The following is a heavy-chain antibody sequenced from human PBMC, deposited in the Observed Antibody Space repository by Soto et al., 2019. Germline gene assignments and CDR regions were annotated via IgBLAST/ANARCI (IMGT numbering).Heavy chain of an antibody. D-gene: IGHD1-7*01. Sequence: SETLSLTCTVSGGSISSYYWSWIRQPPGKGLEWIGYIYYSGSTNYNPSLKSRVTISVDTSKNQFSLKLSSVTAADTAVYYCARGYNWNSKLHYFDYWGQGTLVTVSS. CDR3: ARGYNWNSKLHYFDY. CDR1: GGSISSYY. CDR2: IYYSGST. J-gene: IGHJ4*02. V-gene: IGHV4-59*01.